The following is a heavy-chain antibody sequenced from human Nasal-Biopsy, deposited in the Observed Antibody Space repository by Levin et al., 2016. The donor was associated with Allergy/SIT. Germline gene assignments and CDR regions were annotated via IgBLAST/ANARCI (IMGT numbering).Heavy chain of an antibody. V-gene: IGHV3-74*01. CDR3: ARLNTAGGRNY. D-gene: IGHD6-13*01. CDR2: INSDESDI. Sequence: GESLKISCAVSGFTFSNYWMNWVRQAPGKGLVWVSHINSDESDIDYADSVKGRFTISRDNAKNTVFLHMNSLRGEDTAVYYCARLNTAGGRNYWGQGTLVTVSS. J-gene: IGHJ4*02. CDR1: GFTFSNYW.